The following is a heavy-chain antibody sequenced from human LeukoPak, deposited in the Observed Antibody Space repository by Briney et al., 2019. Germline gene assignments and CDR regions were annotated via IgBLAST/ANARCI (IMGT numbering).Heavy chain of an antibody. Sequence: GGSVTLSCAASGFTFSSYWMTWVRQAPGKGLEWVANIKQEGGDKYYVDSVKGRFTISRDNAKNSLYLQMNSLRAGDTAVYYCARGRGEDYWGQGTLAIVSP. CDR1: GFTFSSYW. V-gene: IGHV3-7*04. CDR3: ARGRGEDY. CDR2: IKQEGGDK. D-gene: IGHD3-16*01. J-gene: IGHJ4*02.